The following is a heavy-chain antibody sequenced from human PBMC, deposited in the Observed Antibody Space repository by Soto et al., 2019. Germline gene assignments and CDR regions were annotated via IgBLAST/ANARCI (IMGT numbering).Heavy chain of an antibody. J-gene: IGHJ5*02. V-gene: IGHV4-4*08. Sequence: PSETLSLTYTVSGGSISSYYWSWIRQPPGKGLEWIGYIYTSGSTNYNPSLKSRVTMSVDTSKNQFSLRLSSVTAADTAIYYCASRITVFGLLIPPFDPWGQGTQVTVSS. D-gene: IGHD3-3*01. CDR3: ASRITVFGLLIPPFDP. CDR1: GGSISSYY. CDR2: IYTSGST.